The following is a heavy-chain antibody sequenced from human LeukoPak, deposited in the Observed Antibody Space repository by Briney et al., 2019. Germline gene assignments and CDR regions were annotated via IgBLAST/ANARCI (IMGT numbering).Heavy chain of an antibody. CDR1: GFTVSSNS. Sequence: GGSLRLSCTVSGFTVSSNSMSWVRQAPGKGLEWVSYISSSSSTIYYADSVKGRFTISRDNAKNSLYLQMNSLRAEDTAVYYCASHDSEGYFDYWGQGTLVTVSS. CDR3: ASHDSEGYFDY. D-gene: IGHD3-22*01. J-gene: IGHJ4*02. CDR2: ISSSSSTI. V-gene: IGHV3-48*01.